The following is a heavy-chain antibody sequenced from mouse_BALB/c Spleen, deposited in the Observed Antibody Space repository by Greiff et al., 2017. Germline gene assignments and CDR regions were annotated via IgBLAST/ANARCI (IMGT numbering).Heavy chain of an antibody. Sequence: EVQRVESGGGLVKPGGSLKLSCAASGFAFSSYDMSWVRQTPEKRLEWVAYISSGGGSTYYPDTVKGRFTISRDNAKNTLYLQMSSLKSEDTAMYYCARHSLRHFDDWGQGTTLTVSS. CDR1: GFAFSSYD. CDR2: ISSGGGST. J-gene: IGHJ2*01. D-gene: IGHD1-2*01. CDR3: ARHSLRHFDD. V-gene: IGHV5-12-1*01.